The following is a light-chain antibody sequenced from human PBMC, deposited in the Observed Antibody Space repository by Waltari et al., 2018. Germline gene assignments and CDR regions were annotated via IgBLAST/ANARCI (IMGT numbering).Light chain of an antibody. J-gene: IGLJ3*02. V-gene: IGLV1-44*01. CDR2: NTN. Sequence: QSVLTQTPSASGTPGQRVTISCSGTRSNIGVNTVTWYQQVPGTPPTRLISNTNQRPSGVPDRLSGSRSGFSASLAISGLLSEDEADYYCCSYAGSSTWVFGGGTKLTVL. CDR3: CSYAGSSTWV. CDR1: RSNIGVNT.